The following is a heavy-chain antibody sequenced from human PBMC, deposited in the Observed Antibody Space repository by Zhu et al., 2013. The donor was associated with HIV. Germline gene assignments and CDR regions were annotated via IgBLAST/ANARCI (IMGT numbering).Heavy chain of an antibody. D-gene: IGHD1-26*01. Sequence: QVQLQESGPGLVKPSETLSLTCTVSGGSISSYYWSWIRQPPGKGLEWIGYIYYSGSTNYNPSLKSRVTISVDTSKNQFSLKLSSVTAADTAVYYCARGLDSGSYYDYWGQGTLVTVSS. CDR1: GGSISSYY. CDR3: ARGLDSGSYYDY. CDR2: IYYSGST. V-gene: IGHV4-59*01. J-gene: IGHJ4*02.